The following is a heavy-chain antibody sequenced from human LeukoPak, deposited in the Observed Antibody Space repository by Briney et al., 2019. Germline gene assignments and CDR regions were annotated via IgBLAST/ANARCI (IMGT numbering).Heavy chain of an antibody. D-gene: IGHD3-16*01. CDR1: GLTFSNFW. Sequence: GGSLRLSCAVSGLTFSNFWMSWVRQAPGKGLEWVANIKEDGSEKYFLDSVKGRFTISRVNAKNSLFLQMNNLRVEDTGVYYCARGKFDYDYWGQGTLVTVSS. CDR2: IKEDGSEK. CDR3: ARGKFDYDY. V-gene: IGHV3-7*01. J-gene: IGHJ4*02.